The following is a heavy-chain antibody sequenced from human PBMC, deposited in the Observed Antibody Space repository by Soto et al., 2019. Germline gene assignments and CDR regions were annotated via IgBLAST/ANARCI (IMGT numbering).Heavy chain of an antibody. CDR2: ISSSISTI. CDR3: ARDSTPLDV. V-gene: IGHV3-48*01. Sequence: PGGSLRLSCAASGFTFSSYSMNWVRQAPGKGLELVSYISSSISTIYYADSLKGRFTISRDNAKNSLYLQMNSLRAEDTAVYYCARDSTPLDVWGQGTTVTVSS. D-gene: IGHD2-15*01. J-gene: IGHJ6*02. CDR1: GFTFSSYS.